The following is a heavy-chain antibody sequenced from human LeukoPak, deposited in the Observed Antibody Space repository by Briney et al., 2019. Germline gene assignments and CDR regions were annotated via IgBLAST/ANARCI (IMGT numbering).Heavy chain of an antibody. CDR1: VHNLDKAR. CDR3: STDGGRYFDWLFFY. D-gene: IGHD3-9*01. CDR2: IISKADVWTT. J-gene: IGHJ4*02. V-gene: IGHV3-15*01. Sequence: GGPLRLSCAASVHNLDKARVTGAPDAPRGGLECVSHIISKADVWTTDYTAPAKGRVTISRDDSNNTLYLQMNSLKSEDTAVYYCSTDGGRYFDWLFFYWGQGTLVTVSS.